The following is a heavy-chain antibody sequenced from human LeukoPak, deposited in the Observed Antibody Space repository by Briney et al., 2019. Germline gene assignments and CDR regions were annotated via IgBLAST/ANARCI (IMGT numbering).Heavy chain of an antibody. V-gene: IGHV3-23*01. CDR3: TKDLMTGFSSGWYFGY. CDR1: GAXLQRFA. D-gene: IGHD6-19*01. Sequence: PGGSLRLSCAASGAXLQRFAISWVRQAPGKGLEWLAVTSGTEDSTHYADSVRGRFIISTDSSKKSLYLQMNSLRAEDTAVYYCTKDLMTGFSSGWYFGYWGLGTLVTVSS. J-gene: IGHJ4*02. CDR2: TSGTEDST.